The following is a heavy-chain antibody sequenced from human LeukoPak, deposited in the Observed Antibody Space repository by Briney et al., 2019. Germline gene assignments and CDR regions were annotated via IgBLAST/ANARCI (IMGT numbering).Heavy chain of an antibody. J-gene: IGHJ6*03. Sequence: PGGSLRLSCEASGFTFSTYWMHWVRQAPGKGLVWVSRITPDGTSTTYADSVKGRFTISRDNSKNTLYLQMNSLTAEDTAVYYCARIDYVSSYYMDVWGKGTTVTVSS. CDR3: ARIDYVSSYYMDV. CDR1: GFTFSTYW. V-gene: IGHV3-74*01. D-gene: IGHD3-16*01. CDR2: ITPDGTST.